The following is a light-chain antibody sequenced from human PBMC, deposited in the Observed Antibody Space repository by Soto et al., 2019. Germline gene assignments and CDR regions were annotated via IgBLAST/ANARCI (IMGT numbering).Light chain of an antibody. CDR1: QTISNW. V-gene: IGKV1D-12*01. Sequence: DIQMTQSPSSVSASVGDRVTITCRASQTISNWLAWYQQKPGKAPKLLIYAASSLQIVVPSRFIGSGSGTDFTLTISTLQPEDFATYYCQQANIFPITFGQGTRLEIK. J-gene: IGKJ5*01. CDR3: QQANIFPIT. CDR2: AAS.